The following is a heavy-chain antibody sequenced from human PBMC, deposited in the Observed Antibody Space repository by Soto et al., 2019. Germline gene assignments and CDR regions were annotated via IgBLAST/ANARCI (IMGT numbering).Heavy chain of an antibody. V-gene: IGHV1-18*01. CDR2: ISAYNGNT. CDR1: GYTFTSYG. J-gene: IGHJ6*02. Sequence: ASVKVSCKXSGYTFTSYGISWVRQAPGQGLEWMGWISAYNGNTNYAQKLQGRVTMTTDTSTSTAYMELRSLRSDDTAVYYCARDTCYIAAAGSNYYYYGMDVWGQGTTVTVSS. CDR3: ARDTCYIAAAGSNYYYYGMDV. D-gene: IGHD6-13*01.